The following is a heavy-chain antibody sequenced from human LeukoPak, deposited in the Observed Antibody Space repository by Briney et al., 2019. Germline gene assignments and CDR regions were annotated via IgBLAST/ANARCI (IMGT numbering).Heavy chain of an antibody. D-gene: IGHD5-18*01. J-gene: IGHJ4*02. Sequence: GASVKVSCKASGYTFTGYYMHWVRQAPGQGLEWMGRINPNSGGTNYAQKFQGGVTMTRDTFTSTAYMELSRLRSDDTAVYYCARARWIQLWLPFDYWGQGTLVTVSS. V-gene: IGHV1-2*06. CDR1: GYTFTGYY. CDR2: INPNSGGT. CDR3: ARARWIQLWLPFDY.